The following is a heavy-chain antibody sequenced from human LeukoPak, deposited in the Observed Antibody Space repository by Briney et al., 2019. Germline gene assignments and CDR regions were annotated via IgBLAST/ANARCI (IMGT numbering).Heavy chain of an antibody. CDR2: IYPGDSDT. J-gene: IGHJ4*02. CDR3: ARLVDYYDSSGPFDY. CDR1: GYSFTSYW. V-gene: IGHV5-51*01. D-gene: IGHD3-22*01. Sequence: RGESLKISCKGSGYSFTSYWIGWVRQMPGKGLEWKGIIYPGDSDTRYSPSFQGQVTISADKSISTAYLQWSSLKASDTAMYYCARLVDYYDSSGPFDYWGQGTLATVSS.